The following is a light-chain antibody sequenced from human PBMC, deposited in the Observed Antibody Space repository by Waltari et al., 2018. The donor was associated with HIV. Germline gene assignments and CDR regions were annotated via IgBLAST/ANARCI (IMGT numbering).Light chain of an antibody. Sequence: QSVLTQPPSASGTPGQRVTISCSGDSSIRGRHFVNWYQQHPGTAPNLLIFRSYPRPSGVPDRFSGSKSGSSASLAISGLRSEDEAVYYCAAWDDNLRGVFGGGTKLTVL. J-gene: IGLJ2*01. CDR2: RSY. V-gene: IGLV1-47*01. CDR1: SSIRGRHF. CDR3: AAWDDNLRGV.